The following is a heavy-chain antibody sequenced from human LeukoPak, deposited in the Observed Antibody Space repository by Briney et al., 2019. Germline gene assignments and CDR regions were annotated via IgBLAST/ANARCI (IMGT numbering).Heavy chain of an antibody. Sequence: ASVKVSCKASGGTFSSYAISWVRQAPGQGLEWMGRIIPIFGTANYAQKFQGRVTITTDESTSTAYMELSSLRSEDTAVYYCAGGSIAAAGTWFDPWGQGTLVTVSS. CDR1: GGTFSSYA. CDR3: AGGSIAAAGTWFDP. CDR2: IIPIFGTA. V-gene: IGHV1-69*05. J-gene: IGHJ5*02. D-gene: IGHD6-13*01.